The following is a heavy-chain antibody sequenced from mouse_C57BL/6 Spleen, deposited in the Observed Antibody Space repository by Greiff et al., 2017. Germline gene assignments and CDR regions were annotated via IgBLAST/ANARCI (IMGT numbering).Heavy chain of an antibody. J-gene: IGHJ4*01. CDR2: IYPGDGDT. CDR3: ARGDYGISYAMDY. Sequence: QVQLKQSGPELVKPGASVKISCKASGYAFSSSWMNWVKQRPGKGLEWIGRIYPGDGDTNYNGKFKGKATLTADKSSSTAYMQLSSLTSEDSAVYFCARGDYGISYAMDYWGQGTSVTVSS. D-gene: IGHD2-1*01. V-gene: IGHV1-82*01. CDR1: GYAFSSSW.